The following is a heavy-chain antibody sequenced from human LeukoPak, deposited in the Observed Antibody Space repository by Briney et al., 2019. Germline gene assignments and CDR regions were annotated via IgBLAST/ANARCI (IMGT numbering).Heavy chain of an antibody. Sequence: SETLSLACTVSGFSISSGHYWGWVRQPPGAGLEWIGSVYQSGTTYYNPSLKSRVTTSVDMSKNQFSLRLRPVTAADTAVYYCARIFIRNGYSSYFDCWGQGTLVTVSS. CDR2: VYQSGTT. J-gene: IGHJ4*02. V-gene: IGHV4-38-2*02. CDR3: ARIFIRNGYSSYFDC. D-gene: IGHD5-18*01. CDR1: GFSISSGHY.